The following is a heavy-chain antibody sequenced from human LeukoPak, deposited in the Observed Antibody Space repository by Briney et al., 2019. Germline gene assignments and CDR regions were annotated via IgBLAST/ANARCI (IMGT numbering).Heavy chain of an antibody. CDR3: SKLTYYYDSSRYFQH. CDR2: ISGSGGST. D-gene: IGHD3-22*01. Sequence: GGSLRLSCAASGFTFSRYAMSWVRQAPGKGLEWVSGISGSGGSTYYADSVKGRFTISTDNSKNTLYLQMNSLRAEDTAVYYCSKLTYYYDSSRYFQHWGQGTLVTVSS. CDR1: GFTFSRYA. V-gene: IGHV3-23*01. J-gene: IGHJ1*01.